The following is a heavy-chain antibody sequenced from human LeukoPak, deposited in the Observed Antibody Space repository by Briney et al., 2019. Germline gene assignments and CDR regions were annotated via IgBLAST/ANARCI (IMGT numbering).Heavy chain of an antibody. J-gene: IGHJ4*02. CDR2: ISGSGGST. D-gene: IGHD3-10*01. Sequence: PGGSLRLSCAASGFTFSNYGMHWVRQAPGKGLEWVSAISGSGGSTYYADSVKGRFTISRDNSKNTLYLQMNSLRAEDTAVYYCAKDQAMVRGVIITYFDYWGQGTLVTVSS. V-gene: IGHV3-23*01. CDR3: AKDQAMVRGVIITYFDY. CDR1: GFTFSNYG.